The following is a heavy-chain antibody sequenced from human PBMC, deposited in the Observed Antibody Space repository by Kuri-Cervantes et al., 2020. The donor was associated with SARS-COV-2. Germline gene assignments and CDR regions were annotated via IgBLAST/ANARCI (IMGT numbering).Heavy chain of an antibody. D-gene: IGHD3-3*01. CDR2: IYSGGSA. CDR1: GFSASSDY. J-gene: IGHJ4*02. V-gene: IGHV3-66*01. Sequence: GGFLRLSCAASGFSASSDYMTWIRQAPGKGLEWVAVIYSGGSAYYAESVKGRFTTSRDSSKNTLFLQMNSLRAEDTAVYYCVRESMTIFGRGYFDSWGQGTLVTVSS. CDR3: VRESMTIFGRGYFDS.